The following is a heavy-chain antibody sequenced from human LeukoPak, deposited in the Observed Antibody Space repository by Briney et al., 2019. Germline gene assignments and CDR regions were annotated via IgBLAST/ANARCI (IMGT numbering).Heavy chain of an antibody. CDR3: AREIGPRQLHLWGSAFDY. D-gene: IGHD5-18*01. J-gene: IGHJ4*02. V-gene: IGHV1-2*02. Sequence: ASVKVSCKASGYTFTGYYVHWVRQAPGQGLEWMGWINPKSGGTNYAQNFQGRVTMTRDTSTSTVYMELSSLRSEDTAVYYCAREIGPRQLHLWGSAFDYWGQGTLVTVSS. CDR1: GYTFTGYY. CDR2: INPKSGGT.